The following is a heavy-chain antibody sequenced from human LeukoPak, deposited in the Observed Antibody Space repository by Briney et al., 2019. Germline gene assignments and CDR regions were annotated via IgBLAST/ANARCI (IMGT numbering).Heavy chain of an antibody. J-gene: IGHJ6*03. D-gene: IGHD6-6*01. V-gene: IGHV1-69*06. CDR3: ARDHSSSFYYYYYMDV. CDR1: GGTFSSYA. Sequence: ASVKVSCKASGGTFSSYAISWVRQAPGQGLEWMGGIIPIFGTANYAQKFQGRVTITADKSTSTAYMELSSLSSEDTAVYYCARDHSSSFYYYYYMDVWGKGTTVTVSS. CDR2: IIPIFGTA.